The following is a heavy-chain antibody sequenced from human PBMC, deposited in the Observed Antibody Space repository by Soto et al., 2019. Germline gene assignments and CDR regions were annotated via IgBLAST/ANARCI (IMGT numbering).Heavy chain of an antibody. V-gene: IGHV3-23*01. Sequence: GGSLRLSCAASGFTFSRYVMSWVRQAPGKGLEWVSVINGAGVGPEYAVSVKGRFTISRDNSKNTLYVQMNFLRADDTAVYFCAKHLPTGGGGSSSGAFDVWGQRTRVSVSS. CDR1: GFTFSRYV. CDR2: INGAGVGP. J-gene: IGHJ3*01. CDR3: AKHLPTGGGGSSSGAFDV. D-gene: IGHD6-6*01.